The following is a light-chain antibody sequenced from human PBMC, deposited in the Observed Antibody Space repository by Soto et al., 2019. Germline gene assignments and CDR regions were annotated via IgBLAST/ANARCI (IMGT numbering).Light chain of an antibody. V-gene: IGKV2-28*01. CDR3: MQAIQTPPWT. J-gene: IGKJ1*01. CDR1: QSLLHSNGYNY. CDR2: LGS. Sequence: DIVMTQSPLSLPVTPGEPASISCRSSQSLLHSNGYNYLDWYLQKPGQSPQLLVYLGSNRASGVPDRFSGSGSGKDFTLKISRVEAEDVGVYYRMQAIQTPPWTFGQGTKV.